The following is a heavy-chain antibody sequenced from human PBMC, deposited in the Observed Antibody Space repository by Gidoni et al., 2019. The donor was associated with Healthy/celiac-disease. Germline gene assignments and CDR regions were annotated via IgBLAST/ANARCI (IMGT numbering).Heavy chain of an antibody. CDR3: ASRGATGAEYFQH. CDR1: GFTFSSYS. J-gene: IGHJ1*01. V-gene: IGHV3-21*01. Sequence: EVQLVESGGGLVKPGGSLRLSCAASGFTFSSYSMNWVRQAPGKGLAWVSSISSSSSYIYYADSVKGRFTISRDNAKNSLFLQMNSLRAEDTAVYYCASRGATGAEYFQHWGQGTLVTVSS. CDR2: ISSSSSYI. D-gene: IGHD3-10*01.